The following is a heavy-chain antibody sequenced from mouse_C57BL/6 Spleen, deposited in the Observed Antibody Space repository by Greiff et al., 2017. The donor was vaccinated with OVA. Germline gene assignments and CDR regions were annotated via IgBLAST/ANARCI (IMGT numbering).Heavy chain of an antibody. Sequence: VQLQQSGPELVKPGASVKLSCKASGYTFTSYWMHWVKQRPGQGLEWIGNINPSNGGTNYNEKFKSKATLTVDKSSSTAYMQLSSLTSEDSAVYYCARRGLYYGNSYYFDYWGQGTTLTVSS. CDR1: GYTFTSYW. D-gene: IGHD2-1*01. CDR3: ARRGLYYGNSYYFDY. J-gene: IGHJ2*01. V-gene: IGHV1-53*01. CDR2: INPSNGGT.